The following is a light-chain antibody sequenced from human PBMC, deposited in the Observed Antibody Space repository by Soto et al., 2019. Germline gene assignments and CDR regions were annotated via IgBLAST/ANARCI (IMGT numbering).Light chain of an antibody. J-gene: IGKJ5*01. CDR3: QQYSDWPSIT. Sequence: EIVLTQSPGTLSLSPGERATLSCRASQSVSSSYLAWYQQKPGQAPRLLIYGASSRATGIPARFSGSGSGTEFTLTISSLWSEDLAVYYCQQYSDWPSITFGQGTRLE. V-gene: IGKV3-20*01. CDR1: QSVSSSY. CDR2: GAS.